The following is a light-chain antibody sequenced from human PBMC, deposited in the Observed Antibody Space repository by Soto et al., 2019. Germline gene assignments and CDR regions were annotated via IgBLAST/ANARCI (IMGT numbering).Light chain of an antibody. CDR1: QSISSW. J-gene: IGKJ1*01. CDR3: QQYNSYPWT. Sequence: DIPMTQSPSTLSASVGDRVTITCRASQSISSWLAWYHQKPGKAPKLLIYDASSLESGVPSRFSGSGSGTEFTLTISSLQPDDFATYYCQQYNSYPWTFGQGTKVESK. CDR2: DAS. V-gene: IGKV1-5*01.